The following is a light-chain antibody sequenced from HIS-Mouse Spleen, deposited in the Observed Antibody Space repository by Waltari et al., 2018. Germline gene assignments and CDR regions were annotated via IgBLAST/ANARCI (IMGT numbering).Light chain of an antibody. CDR3: QQLNSYPPT. CDR2: AAS. Sequence: DIQLTQSPSFLSASVGDRVTITCRASQGISSYLAWYQQKPGKAPNLLIYAASTLQSGVPSRFSGSGSGTEFTLTISSLQPEDFATYYGQQLNSYPPTFGQGTKVEIK. J-gene: IGKJ1*01. V-gene: IGKV1-9*01. CDR1: QGISSY.